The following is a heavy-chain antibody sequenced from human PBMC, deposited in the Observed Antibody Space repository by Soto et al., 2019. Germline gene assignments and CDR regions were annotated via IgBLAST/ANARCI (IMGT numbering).Heavy chain of an antibody. CDR2: IYYSGST. J-gene: IGHJ4*02. D-gene: IGHD2-15*01. CDR1: GGSISSYY. V-gene: IGHV4-59*01. CDR3: TRASSGYCSGGSCYAIDY. Sequence: QVQLQESGPGLVKPSETLSLTCTVSGGSISSYYWSWIRQPPGKGLEWIGHIYYSGSTNYNPSLKRRVTIPVDTSMNKFSLKLSSVPAADTAVYSCTRASSGYCSGGSCYAIDYWGQGTLVTVSS.